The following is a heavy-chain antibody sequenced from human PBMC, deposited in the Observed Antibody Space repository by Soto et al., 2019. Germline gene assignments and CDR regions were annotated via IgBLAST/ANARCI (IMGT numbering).Heavy chain of an antibody. CDR1: GFTFSSYA. D-gene: IGHD4-17*01. J-gene: IGHJ4*02. Sequence: QVQLVESGGGVVQPGRSLRLSCAASGFTFSSYAMHWVRQAPGKGLEWVAVISYDGSNKYYADSVKGRFTISRDNSKNPRYLQMNSRGAEDTAVYYCARAVWTTGTSGCDYWGQGTLVTVSS. CDR3: ARAVWTTGTSGCDY. CDR2: ISYDGSNK. V-gene: IGHV3-30-3*01.